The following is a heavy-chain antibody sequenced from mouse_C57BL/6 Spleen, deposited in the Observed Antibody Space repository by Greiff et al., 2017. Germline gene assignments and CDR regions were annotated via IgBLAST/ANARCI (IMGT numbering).Heavy chain of an antibody. J-gene: IGHJ2*01. CDR2: ISIGNGYP. D-gene: IGHD3-3*01. CDR1: GYTFTSYG. CDR3: ARSTRGGFFDY. Sequence: EVQLQQSGAELVRPGSSVKMSCKTSGYTFTSYGINWVKQRPGQGLEWIGYISIGNGYPEYNEMLKGKATLTSDTSSRAAYMLLSSLTSEDSAIYCCARSTRGGFFDYWGQGTTLTGSS. V-gene: IGHV1-58*01.